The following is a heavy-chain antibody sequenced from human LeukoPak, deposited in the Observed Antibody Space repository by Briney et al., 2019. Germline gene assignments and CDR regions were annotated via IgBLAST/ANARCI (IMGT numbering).Heavy chain of an antibody. CDR3: ARSRGWLQSHPLGY. D-gene: IGHD5-24*01. V-gene: IGHV4-34*01. CDR1: GGSFSGYY. Sequence: SETLSLTCAVYGGSFSGYYWSWIRQPPGKGLECIGEIHHSGSTNYNPSLKSRVTLSVDASKNQFSLKLSSVTAADTAVYYCARSRGWLQSHPLGYWGQGTLVTVSS. J-gene: IGHJ4*02. CDR2: IHHSGST.